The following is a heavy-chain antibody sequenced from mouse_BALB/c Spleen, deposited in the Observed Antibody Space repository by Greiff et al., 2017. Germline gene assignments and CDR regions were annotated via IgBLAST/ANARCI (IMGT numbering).Heavy chain of an antibody. CDR1: GFSLTSYG. Sequence: VKLVESGPGLVAPSQSLSITCTVSGFSLTSYGVHWVRQPPGKGLEWLGVIWAGGSTNYNSALMSRLSISKDNSKSQVFLKMNSLQTDDTAMDYWARDPYGRNPFAYWGQGTLVTVSA. CDR3: ARDPYGRNPFAY. J-gene: IGHJ3*01. CDR2: IWAGGST. V-gene: IGHV2-9*02. D-gene: IGHD1-1*01.